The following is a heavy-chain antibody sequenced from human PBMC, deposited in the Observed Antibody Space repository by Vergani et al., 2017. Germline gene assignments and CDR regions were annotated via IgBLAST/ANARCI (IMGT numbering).Heavy chain of an antibody. J-gene: IGHJ6*03. CDR2: ISSSSSYI. CDR1: GFTFSSYS. V-gene: IGHV3-21*01. CDR3: ARAFIVGATNYYYYYMDV. Sequence: EVQLVESGGGLVKPGGSLSLSCAASGFTFSSYSMNWVRQAPGKGLEWVSSISSSSSYIYYADSVKGRFTISRDNAKNSLYLQMNSLRAEDTAVYYCARAFIVGATNYYYYYMDVWGKGTTVTVSS. D-gene: IGHD1-26*01.